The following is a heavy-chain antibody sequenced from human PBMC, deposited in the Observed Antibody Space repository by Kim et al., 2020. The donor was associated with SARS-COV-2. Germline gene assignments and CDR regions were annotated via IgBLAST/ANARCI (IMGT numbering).Heavy chain of an antibody. CDR2: INHSGST. Sequence: SETLSLTCAVYGGSFSGYYWSWIRQPPGKGLEWIGEINHSGSTNYNPSLKSRVTISVDTSKNQFSLKLSSVTAADTAVYYCASGGYSYGQGLYFDYWGQGTLVTVSS. V-gene: IGHV4-34*01. D-gene: IGHD5-18*01. J-gene: IGHJ4*02. CDR1: GGSFSGYY. CDR3: ASGGYSYGQGLYFDY.